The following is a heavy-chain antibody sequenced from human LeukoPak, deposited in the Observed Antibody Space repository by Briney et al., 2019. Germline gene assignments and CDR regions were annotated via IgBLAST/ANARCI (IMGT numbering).Heavy chain of an antibody. V-gene: IGHV1-8*01. CDR3: ARGGFIYGYSYFDY. D-gene: IGHD5-18*01. CDR2: MSTNSANL. J-gene: IGHJ4*02. Sequence: ASVKVSRKASGYSFTTYNVNWVRQAPGQGLEWMGWMSTNSANLGYAQKFLGRATMTGDSSMSTAYLELSSLRSEDTAVYYCARGGFIYGYSYFDYWGQGTLVTVSS. CDR1: GYSFTTYN.